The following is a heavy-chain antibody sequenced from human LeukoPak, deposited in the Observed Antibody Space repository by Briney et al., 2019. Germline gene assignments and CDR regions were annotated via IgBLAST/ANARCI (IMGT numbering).Heavy chain of an antibody. CDR3: AKDGDDILTGYYDY. Sequence: GGSLRLSCAASGFTFDDYAMHWVRQAPGKGLEWVSGISWNSGSIGYADSVKGRFTISRDNAKNSLYLQMNSLRAEDTALHYCAKDGDDILTGYYDYWGQGTLVTVSS. J-gene: IGHJ4*02. V-gene: IGHV3-9*01. D-gene: IGHD3-9*01. CDR2: ISWNSGSI. CDR1: GFTFDDYA.